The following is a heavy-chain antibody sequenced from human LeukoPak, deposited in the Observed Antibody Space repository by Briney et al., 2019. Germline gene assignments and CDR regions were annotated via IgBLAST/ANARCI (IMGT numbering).Heavy chain of an antibody. J-gene: IGHJ4*02. CDR3: ARVWIAVDY. Sequence: SETLSLTCAVYGGSFSGYYWSWIRQPPGKGLEWIGEINHSGSTNYNLSLKSRVTISVDTSKNQFSLKLSSVTAADTAVYYCARVWIAVDYWGQGTLVTVSS. CDR1: GGSFSGYY. V-gene: IGHV4-34*01. CDR2: INHSGST. D-gene: IGHD2-2*03.